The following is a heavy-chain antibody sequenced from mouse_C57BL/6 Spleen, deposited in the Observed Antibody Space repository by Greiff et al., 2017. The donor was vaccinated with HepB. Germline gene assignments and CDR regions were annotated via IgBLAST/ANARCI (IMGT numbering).Heavy chain of an antibody. CDR2: ISDGGSYT. D-gene: IGHD1-1*01. V-gene: IGHV5-4*01. CDR1: GFTFSSYA. J-gene: IGHJ1*03. CDR3: AREGSSLYWYFDV. Sequence: EVQRVESGGGLVKPGGSLKLSCAASGFTFSSYAMSWVRQTPEKRLEWVATISDGGSYTYYPDNVKGRFTISRDNAKNNLYLQMSHLKSEDTAMYYCAREGSSLYWYFDVWGTGTTVTVSS.